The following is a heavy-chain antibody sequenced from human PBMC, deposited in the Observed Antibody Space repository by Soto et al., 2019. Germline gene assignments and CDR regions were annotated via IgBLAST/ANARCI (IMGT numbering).Heavy chain of an antibody. Sequence: QVQLVQSGAEEKKPGASVKVSCKASGYTFTNYAMHWVRQAPGHRLEWMGWINAGNGNTEYSQKFQGRVTITRDTSASTAYMELSSLRSEDTAVYYCARSSGYYLIDDYWGQGTLVTVSS. J-gene: IGHJ4*02. CDR3: ARSSGYYLIDDY. CDR2: INAGNGNT. D-gene: IGHD3-22*01. CDR1: GYTFTNYA. V-gene: IGHV1-3*05.